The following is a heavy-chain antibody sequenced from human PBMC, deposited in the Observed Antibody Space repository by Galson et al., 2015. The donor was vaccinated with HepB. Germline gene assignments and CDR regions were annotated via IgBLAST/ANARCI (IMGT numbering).Heavy chain of an antibody. D-gene: IGHD1-1*01. CDR3: ARGRAILQSPTYYLDY. CDR2: IWYDGSSK. V-gene: IGHV3-33*01. CDR1: GFTFSSYG. Sequence: SLRLSCAASGFTFSSYGMHWVRQAPGKGLEWVAVIWYDGSSKYYADSLKGRFTISRDNSKNTLYVQVNSLRAEDTAVYYCARGRAILQSPTYYLDYWGQGTLVTVSS. J-gene: IGHJ4*02.